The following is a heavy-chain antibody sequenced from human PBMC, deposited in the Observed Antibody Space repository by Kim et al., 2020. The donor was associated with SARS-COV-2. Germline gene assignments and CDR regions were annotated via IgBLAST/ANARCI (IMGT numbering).Heavy chain of an antibody. D-gene: IGHD1-26*01. CDR3: ARISGSYLDY. Sequence: SETLSLTCAVYGGSFSGYYWSWIRQPPGKGLEWIGEINHSRRTNYNPSLKSRVTISVDTTKNHFSLNLSSVTAADTAVYYCARISGSYLDYWGQGTLVTVSS. CDR1: GGSFSGYY. V-gene: IGHV4-34*01. J-gene: IGHJ4*02. CDR2: INHSRRT.